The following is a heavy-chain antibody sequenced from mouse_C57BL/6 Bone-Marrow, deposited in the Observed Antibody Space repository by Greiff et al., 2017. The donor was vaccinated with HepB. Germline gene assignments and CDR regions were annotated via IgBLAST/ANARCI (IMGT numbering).Heavy chain of an antibody. CDR1: GYTFTNYW. CDR2: IYPGGGYT. V-gene: IGHV1-63*01. D-gene: IGHD1-1*01. CDR3: ARRTVRYAMDY. J-gene: IGHJ4*01. Sequence: QVQLKQSGAELVRPGTSVKMSCKASGYTFTNYWIGWAKQRPGHGLEWIGDIYPGGGYTNYNEKFKGKATLTADKSSSTAYMQFSSLTSEDSAIYYCARRTVRYAMDYWGQGTSVTVSS.